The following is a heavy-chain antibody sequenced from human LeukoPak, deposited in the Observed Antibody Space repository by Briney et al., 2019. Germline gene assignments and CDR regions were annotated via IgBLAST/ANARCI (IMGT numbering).Heavy chain of an antibody. Sequence: GGSLRLSCAASGFTFSSYGMHWVRQAPCKGLEWVAFIRYDGSNKYYADSVRGRFTISRDNSKSTLYLQMNSLRAEDTAVYYCAKVATHYYYMDVWGKGTTVTVSS. CDR2: IRYDGSNK. V-gene: IGHV3-30*02. CDR3: AKVATHYYYMDV. J-gene: IGHJ6*03. D-gene: IGHD5-12*01. CDR1: GFTFSSYG.